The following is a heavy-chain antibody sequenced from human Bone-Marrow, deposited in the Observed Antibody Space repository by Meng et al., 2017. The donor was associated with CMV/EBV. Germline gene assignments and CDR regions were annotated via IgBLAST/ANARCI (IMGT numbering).Heavy chain of an antibody. D-gene: IGHD2-15*01. J-gene: IGHJ5*02. CDR3: AKDRAQYCSAGSCHPNWLDP. CDR2: IRFDGIDK. Sequence: GGSLRLSCAASGFTFSSYGMHWVRQAPGKGLEWVAFIRFDGIDKYYADSVKGRFTISRDNSKNSLYLQMNSLGAEDTAVYYCAKDRAQYCSAGSCHPNWLDPWCQGTLVT. V-gene: IGHV3-30*02. CDR1: GFTFSSYG.